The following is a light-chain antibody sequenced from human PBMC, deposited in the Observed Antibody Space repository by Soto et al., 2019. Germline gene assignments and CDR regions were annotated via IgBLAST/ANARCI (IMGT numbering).Light chain of an antibody. CDR2: SNN. J-gene: IGLJ1*01. V-gene: IGLV1-44*01. Sequence: LTQPPSASGTPGPRVTISCSGSSPNIGSNTVNWYQQLPGTAPKLLIYSNNQRPSGVPDRFSGSKSGTSASLAISGLQSEDEADYYCAAWDDSLNGPNYVFGTGTKVTVL. CDR3: AAWDDSLNGPNYV. CDR1: SPNIGSNT.